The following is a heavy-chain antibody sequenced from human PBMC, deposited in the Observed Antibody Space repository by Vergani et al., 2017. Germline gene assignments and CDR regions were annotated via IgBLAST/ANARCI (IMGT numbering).Heavy chain of an antibody. V-gene: IGHV3-66*01. J-gene: IGHJ3*02. D-gene: IGHD3-3*01. CDR3: ARASRGRFLESGHAFDI. CDR2: IYSGGST. CDR1: GFTFDDYG. Sequence: EVQLVESGGGVVRPGGSLRLSCAASGFTFDDYGMSWVRQAPGKGLEWVSVIYSGGSTYYADSVKGRFTISRDNSKNTLYLQMNSLRAEDTAVYYCARASRGRFLESGHAFDIWGQGTMVTVSS.